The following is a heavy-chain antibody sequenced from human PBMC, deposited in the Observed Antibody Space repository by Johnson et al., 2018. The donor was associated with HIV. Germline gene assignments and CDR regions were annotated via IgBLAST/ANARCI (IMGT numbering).Heavy chain of an antibody. CDR1: GFTFSDFF. D-gene: IGHD3-10*01. CDR2: IKSKTDGGTT. J-gene: IGHJ3*02. V-gene: IGHV3-15*01. Sequence: VQLVESGGGLVKPGGSLRLSCAASGFTFSDFFMSWIRQAPGKGLEWVGRIKSKTDGGTTEYAASVKGRFTISRDDSKNTLYLQMNSLKTEDTAVYYCTAEGDLAFDIWGQGTMVTV. CDR3: TAEGDLAFDI.